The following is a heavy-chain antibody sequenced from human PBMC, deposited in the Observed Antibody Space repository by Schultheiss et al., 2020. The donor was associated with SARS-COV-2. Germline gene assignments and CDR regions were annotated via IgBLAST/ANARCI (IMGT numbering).Heavy chain of an antibody. Sequence: SETLSLTCAVYGGSFSGYYWSWIRQPPGKGLEWIGYIYYSGSTYYNPSLKSRVTISVDTSKNQFSLKLSSVTAADTAVYYCARDWSGSSSSRAFDIWGQGTMVTVSS. CDR1: GGSFSGYY. J-gene: IGHJ3*02. V-gene: IGHV4-34*09. CDR2: IYYSGST. D-gene: IGHD6-13*01. CDR3: ARDWSGSSSSRAFDI.